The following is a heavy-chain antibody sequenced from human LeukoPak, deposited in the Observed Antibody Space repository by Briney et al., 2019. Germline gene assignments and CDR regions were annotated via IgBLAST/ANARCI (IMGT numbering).Heavy chain of an antibody. CDR1: GYTFTSYG. Sequence: SVKVSCKASGYTFTSYGISWVRQAPGQGLEWMGGIIPIFGTANYAQKFQGRVTITADESTSTAYMELSSLRSEDTAVYYCAREYTAMAEYYFDYWGQGTLVTVSS. D-gene: IGHD5-18*01. V-gene: IGHV1-69*13. CDR3: AREYTAMAEYYFDY. J-gene: IGHJ4*02. CDR2: IIPIFGTA.